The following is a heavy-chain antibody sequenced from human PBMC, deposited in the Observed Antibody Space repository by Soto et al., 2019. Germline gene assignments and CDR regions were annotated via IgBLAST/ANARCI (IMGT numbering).Heavy chain of an antibody. CDR1: GGSISSGGYS. V-gene: IGHV4-30-2*01. D-gene: IGHD3-16*01. Sequence: LSLTCAVSGGSISSGGYSWSWIRQPPGKGLEWIGYIYHSGSTYYNPSLKSRVTISVDRSKNQFSLKLSSVTAADTAVYYCARFEGGWFDPWGQGTLVTVSS. CDR2: IYHSGST. CDR3: ARFEGGWFDP. J-gene: IGHJ5*02.